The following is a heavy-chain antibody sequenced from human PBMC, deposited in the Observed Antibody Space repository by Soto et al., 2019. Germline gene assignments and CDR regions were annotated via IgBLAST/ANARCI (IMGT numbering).Heavy chain of an antibody. CDR3: AMFLAGTGGYYFDH. J-gene: IGHJ4*02. CDR2: IYYDGST. Sequence: QLQLQESGPGLVKPSETLSLTCTVSAGSISRGSYYWGWIRQPPGKGLEWIGTIYYDGSTYDNPSIETRVXXALGTSKNQFSLKLSSVPAADTSRYYCAMFLAGTGGYYFDHWGQGTLVIVSS. CDR1: AGSISRGSYY. V-gene: IGHV4-39*01. D-gene: IGHD6-13*01.